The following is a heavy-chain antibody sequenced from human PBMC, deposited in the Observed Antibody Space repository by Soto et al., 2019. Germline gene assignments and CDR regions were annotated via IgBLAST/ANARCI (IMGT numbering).Heavy chain of an antibody. CDR1: GFTFSNAW. Sequence: GGSLRLSCAASGFTFSNAWMNWVRQAPGKGLEWVGRIKSKTDGGTTDYAATAKGRFTISSDDSKNTLYLQMNSLKTEDTAVYYCTTDQTDYGIAVAGLDYYYYYGMDVWGQGTTVTVSS. CDR2: IKSKTDGGTT. CDR3: TTDQTDYGIAVAGLDYYYYYGMDV. J-gene: IGHJ6*02. V-gene: IGHV3-15*07. D-gene: IGHD6-19*01.